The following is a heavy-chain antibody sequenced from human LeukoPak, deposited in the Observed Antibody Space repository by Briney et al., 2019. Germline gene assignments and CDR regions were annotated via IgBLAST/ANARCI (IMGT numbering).Heavy chain of an antibody. J-gene: IGHJ1*01. D-gene: IGHD2-21*02. Sequence: GGPLRLSCAASGFTFSSNWMTWVRQAPGKGLEWVASIKQDNEKYYVDSVKGRFTISRDNAKKSLYLQMNSLRADDTAVYYCATLLLRGQGTLVTVSS. CDR3: ATLLL. V-gene: IGHV3-7*01. CDR2: IKQDNEK. CDR1: GFTFSSNW.